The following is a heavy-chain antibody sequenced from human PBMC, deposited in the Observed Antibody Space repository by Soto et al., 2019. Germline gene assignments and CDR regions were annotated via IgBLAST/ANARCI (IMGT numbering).Heavy chain of an antibody. CDR3: ARDYGGSSFDY. V-gene: IGHV3-48*03. CDR1: GFSFSSYE. D-gene: IGHD6-13*01. CDR2: ISSSGSTI. J-gene: IGHJ4*02. Sequence: GGSLRLSCAASGFSFSSYEVNCVRQAPGKGLEWVSYISSSGSTIYYADSVKGRFTISRDNAKNSLYLQMNSLRAEDTAVYYCARDYGGSSFDYWGQGTLVTVSS.